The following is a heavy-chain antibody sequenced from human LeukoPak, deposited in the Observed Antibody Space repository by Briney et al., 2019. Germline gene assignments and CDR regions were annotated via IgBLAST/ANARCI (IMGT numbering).Heavy chain of an antibody. V-gene: IGHV3-30*03. CDR3: ASSGSYRFDY. CDR2: ISYDGSNP. J-gene: IGHJ4*02. CDR1: GFTFSSFG. D-gene: IGHD1-26*01. Sequence: TGGSLRLSCAASGFTFSSFGMHWVRQAPGKGLEWVAVISYDGSNPYYADSVKGRFTISRDNSKNTLYLQMNSLRAEDTAVYYCASSGSYRFDYWGQGTLVTVSS.